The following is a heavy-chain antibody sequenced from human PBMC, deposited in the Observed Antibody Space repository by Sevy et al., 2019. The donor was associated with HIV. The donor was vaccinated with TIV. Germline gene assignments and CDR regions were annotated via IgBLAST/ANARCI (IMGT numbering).Heavy chain of an antibody. CDR3: AGGYSYGSTSSYYYYGMVV. V-gene: IGHV3-7*01. D-gene: IGHD5-18*01. Sequence: GGSLRLSCVASEFTFSNYWMSWVRQAPGKGLEWVASIKQDGREKNNVDSGKGRFTITRDKAKNSLYLQMNSLRDEDTAIYYCAGGYSYGSTSSYYYYGMVVWGQGTTVTVSS. CDR2: IKQDGREK. CDR1: EFTFSNYW. J-gene: IGHJ6*02.